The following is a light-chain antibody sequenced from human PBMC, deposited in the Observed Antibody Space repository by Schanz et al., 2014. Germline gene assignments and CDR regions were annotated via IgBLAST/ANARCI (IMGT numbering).Light chain of an antibody. Sequence: QSALTQPPSASGSPGQSVTISCTGTSSDVGAYNYVSWYQQHPGKAPKLIISDVTRRPSGVPDRFSGSKSDNTASLTVSGLQVEDEADYYCGSYAGNINWVFGGGIKVTVL. CDR2: DVT. J-gene: IGLJ3*02. CDR3: GSYAGNINWV. V-gene: IGLV2-8*01. CDR1: SSDVGAYNY.